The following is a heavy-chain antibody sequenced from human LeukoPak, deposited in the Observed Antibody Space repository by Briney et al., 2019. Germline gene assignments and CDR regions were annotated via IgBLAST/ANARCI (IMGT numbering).Heavy chain of an antibody. D-gene: IGHD2-15*01. CDR3: ARGVYCSGGSCYLLDY. Sequence: SETLSLTCAVSGYSISSGYYWGWIRQPPGKGLEVIGSIYHSGSTYYNPSLKSRVTISVDTSKNQFSLKLSSVTAADTAVYYCARGVYCSGGSCYLLDYWGQGTLVTVSS. CDR2: IYHSGST. J-gene: IGHJ4*02. CDR1: GYSISSGYY. V-gene: IGHV4-38-2*01.